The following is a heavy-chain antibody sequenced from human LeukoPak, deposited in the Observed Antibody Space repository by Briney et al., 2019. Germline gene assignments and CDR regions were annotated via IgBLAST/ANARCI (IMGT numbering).Heavy chain of an antibody. D-gene: IGHD5-18*01. J-gene: IGHJ5*02. CDR1: GGSFSGYY. V-gene: IGHV4-34*01. CDR2: INHSGST. Sequence: SETLSLTCAVYGGSFSGYYWSWIRQPPGKGLEWIGEINHSGSTNYNPSLKSRVTISVDTPKNQFSLKLSSVTAADTAVYYCARRGYSYGYVGSNWFDPWGQGTLVTVSS. CDR3: ARRGYSYGYVGSNWFDP.